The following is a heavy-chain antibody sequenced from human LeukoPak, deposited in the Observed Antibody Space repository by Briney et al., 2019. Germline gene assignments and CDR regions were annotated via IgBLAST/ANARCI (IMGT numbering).Heavy chain of an antibody. CDR3: AHRPPYYDFWSGYPNEGSNWFDP. V-gene: IGHV2-5*02. J-gene: IGHJ5*02. CDR1: GFSLSTSGVG. D-gene: IGHD3-3*01. CDR2: IYWDDDK. Sequence: SGPRLVNPTQTLTLTCTFSGFSLSTSGVGVGWIRQPPGKALEWLALIYWDDDKRYSPSLKGRLTITKDTSKNQVVLTMTNMDPVDTATYYCAHRPPYYDFWSGYPNEGSNWFDPWGQGTLVTVSS.